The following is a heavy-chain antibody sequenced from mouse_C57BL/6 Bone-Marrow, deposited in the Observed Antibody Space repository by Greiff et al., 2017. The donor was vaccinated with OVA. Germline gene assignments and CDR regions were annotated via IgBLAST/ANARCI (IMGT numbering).Heavy chain of an antibody. J-gene: IGHJ1*03. CDR2: ISYDGSN. D-gene: IGHD1-1*01. Sequence: ESGPGLVKPSQSLSLTCSVPGYSITSGYYWNWIRQFPGNKLEWLGYISYDGSNNYNPSLKNLISITRDKSKNQFFLKLNSVTTEDTATYYCARAPLYYYGSSHWYFDVWGTGTTVTVSS. CDR3: ARAPLYYYGSSHWYFDV. V-gene: IGHV3-6*01. CDR1: GYSITSGYY.